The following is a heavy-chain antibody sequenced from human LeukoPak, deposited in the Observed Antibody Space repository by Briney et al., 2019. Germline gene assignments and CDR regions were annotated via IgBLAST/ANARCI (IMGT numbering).Heavy chain of an antibody. CDR3: ARVQSSGWSFDY. CDR1: GFTFSSYS. J-gene: IGHJ4*02. V-gene: IGHV3-21*01. Sequence: GGSLRLSCAASGFTFSSYSMNWVRQAPGKGLEWVSSISISNYIYYADSVKGRFTISRDNAKNSLYLQMNSLRDEDTAVYYCARVQSSGWSFDYWGQGTLVTVSS. CDR2: ISISNYI. D-gene: IGHD6-19*01.